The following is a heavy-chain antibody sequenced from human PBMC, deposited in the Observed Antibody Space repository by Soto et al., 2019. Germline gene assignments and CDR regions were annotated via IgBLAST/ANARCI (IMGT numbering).Heavy chain of an antibody. J-gene: IGHJ4*02. CDR3: ARASGWYFLDY. Sequence: QVQLVQSGAEEKKPGASVKVSCKASGYTFTSYAMHWVRQAPGQRLEWMGWINAGNGNTKYSQEFQGRVTITRDTSASTVYMELSRLRSEDTAVYYFARASGWYFLDYWGQGALVTVSS. CDR2: INAGNGNT. D-gene: IGHD6-19*01. CDR1: GYTFTSYA. V-gene: IGHV1-3*05.